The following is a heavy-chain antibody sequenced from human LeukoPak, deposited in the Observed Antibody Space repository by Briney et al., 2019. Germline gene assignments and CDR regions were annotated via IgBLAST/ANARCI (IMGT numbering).Heavy chain of an antibody. CDR3: AMLFPGYSSSWPSPKIYYYYYGMDV. D-gene: IGHD6-13*01. V-gene: IGHV1-8*01. CDR2: MNPNSGNT. J-gene: IGHJ6*02. Sequence: GASVKVSCKASGYTFTSYDINWVRQATGQGLEWMGWMNPNSGNTGYAQKFQGRVTMTRNTSISTAYMELSSLRSEDTAVYYCAMLFPGYSSSWPSPKIYYYYYGMDVWGQGTTVTVSS. CDR1: GYTFTSYD.